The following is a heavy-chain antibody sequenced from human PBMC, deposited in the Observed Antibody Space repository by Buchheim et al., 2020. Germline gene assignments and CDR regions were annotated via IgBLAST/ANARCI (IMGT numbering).Heavy chain of an antibody. CDR2: INPSAGSI. Sequence: QVQLVQSGAEVKKPGASVKVSCKASGYTFTSYYIHWVRQAPGQGLEWMAMINPSAGSISSAQRFQGRVTLTRDTSTSTVYMELSSLRSEDTAVYYCARGLGSGNTDYWGQGTL. CDR1: GYTFTSYY. J-gene: IGHJ4*02. D-gene: IGHD3-3*01. CDR3: ARGLGSGNTDY. V-gene: IGHV1-46*01.